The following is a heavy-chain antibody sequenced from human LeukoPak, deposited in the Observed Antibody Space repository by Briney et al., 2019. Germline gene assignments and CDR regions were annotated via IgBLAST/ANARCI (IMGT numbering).Heavy chain of an antibody. J-gene: IGHJ5*02. CDR2: MNPNSGNT. V-gene: IGHV1-8*01. CDR1: GYTFTIYD. D-gene: IGHD3-3*01. Sequence: ASVTVSFKASGYTFTIYDINWVRQAAGQGLEWMGWMNPNSGNTGYAQKFQGRVTMTRNTSISTAYMELSSLRSEDTAVYYCARVAGYYDFWSGYVDNWFDPWGQGTLVTVSS. CDR3: ARVAGYYDFWSGYVDNWFDP.